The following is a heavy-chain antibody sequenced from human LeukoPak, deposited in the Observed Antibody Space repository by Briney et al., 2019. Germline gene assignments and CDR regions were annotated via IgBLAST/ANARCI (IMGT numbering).Heavy chain of an antibody. Sequence: PGGSLRLSCAVSGFTFSSYALSWVRQAPGKGLEWVSGISPGGTGTYYAVSVKGRFTISRDNSKNTLYLQMNSVRAEDTAVYYCAKKGFKGYCTGDSCDTEYWGQGTLVTVSS. V-gene: IGHV3-23*01. J-gene: IGHJ4*02. D-gene: IGHD2-8*02. CDR2: ISPGGTGT. CDR3: AKKGFKGYCTGDSCDTEY. CDR1: GFTFSSYA.